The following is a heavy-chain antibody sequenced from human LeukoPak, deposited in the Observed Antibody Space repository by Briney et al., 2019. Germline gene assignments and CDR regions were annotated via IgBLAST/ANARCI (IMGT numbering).Heavy chain of an antibody. D-gene: IGHD3-22*01. CDR1: GGSISSYY. Sequence: SETLSLTCTVSGGSISSYYWSWIRQPPGKGLEGTGYIYYSGSTNYNPSLKSRVTISVDTSKNQFSLKLSSVTAADTAVYYCARYDSSGYYSGFDPWGQGTLVTVSS. CDR2: IYYSGST. J-gene: IGHJ5*02. V-gene: IGHV4-59*01. CDR3: ARYDSSGYYSGFDP.